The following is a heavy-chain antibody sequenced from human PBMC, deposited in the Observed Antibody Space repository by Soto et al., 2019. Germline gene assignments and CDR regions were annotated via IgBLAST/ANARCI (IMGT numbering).Heavy chain of an antibody. Sequence: ASETLSLTCAGYGGSFSGYYWSWIRQPPRKGLEWIGEINHSGSTNYNPSLKSRVTISVDTSKNQFSLKLSSVTAADTAVYYCARGDYCSGGSCYPDAFDIWGQGTMVTVSS. D-gene: IGHD2-15*01. J-gene: IGHJ3*02. V-gene: IGHV4-34*01. CDR1: GGSFSGYY. CDR2: INHSGST. CDR3: ARGDYCSGGSCYPDAFDI.